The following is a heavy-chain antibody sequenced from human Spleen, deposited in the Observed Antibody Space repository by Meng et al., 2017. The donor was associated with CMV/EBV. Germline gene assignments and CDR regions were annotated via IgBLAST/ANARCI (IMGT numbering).Heavy chain of an antibody. Sequence: GGSLRLSCAASGFTFSSYWMSWVRQTPGKGLEWVANIKEDGSEKHYVDSVRGRFTVSRDNTKKSLYLQMNSLRAEDTAIYFCARDIHFGGYLDYWGQGTLVTVSS. CDR2: IKEDGSEK. D-gene: IGHD3-16*01. J-gene: IGHJ4*02. CDR1: GFTFSSYW. V-gene: IGHV3-7*01. CDR3: ARDIHFGGYLDY.